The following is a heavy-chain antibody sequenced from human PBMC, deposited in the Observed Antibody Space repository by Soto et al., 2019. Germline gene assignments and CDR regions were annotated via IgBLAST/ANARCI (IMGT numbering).Heavy chain of an antibody. D-gene: IGHD3-22*01. CDR3: ASTSYYYDSSGYCFDY. J-gene: IGHJ4*02. CDR1: GFTFSSYS. CDR2: ISSSSSYI. V-gene: IGHV3-21*01. Sequence: VQLVESGGGLVKPGGSLRLSCAASGFTFSSYSMNWVRQAPGKGLEWVSSISSSSSYIYYADSVKGRFTISRDNAKNSLYLQMNSLRAEDTAVYYCASTSYYYDSSGYCFDYWGQGTLVTVSS.